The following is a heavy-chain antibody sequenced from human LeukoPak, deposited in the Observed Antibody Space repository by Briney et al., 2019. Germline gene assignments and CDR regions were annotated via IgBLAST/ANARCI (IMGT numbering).Heavy chain of an antibody. V-gene: IGHV4-61*02. CDR2: VYPSGST. CDR1: GGSISSDNYY. D-gene: IGHD2/OR15-2a*01. Sequence: SETLSLTCTVSGGSISSDNYYWNWIRQPAGKGLEWIGRVYPSGSTDYNPSLKSRLTISVDTSKNQFSLKLNTVTAADTAVYYCARDASMTLFDPWGQGTLVIVSS. CDR3: ARDASMTLFDP. J-gene: IGHJ5*02.